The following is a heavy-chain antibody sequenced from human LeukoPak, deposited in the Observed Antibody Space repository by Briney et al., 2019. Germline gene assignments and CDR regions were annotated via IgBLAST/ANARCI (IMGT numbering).Heavy chain of an antibody. J-gene: IGHJ2*01. D-gene: IGHD4-17*01. CDR2: IYHSGST. CDR1: GYSISSGYY. CDR3: ARPRGDYGDHYPGWYFDL. V-gene: IGHV4-38-2*02. Sequence: KSSETLSLTCTVSGYSISSGYYWGWIRQPPGKGLEWIGSIYHSGSTYYNPSLKSRVTISVDTSKNQFSLKLSSVTAADTAVYYCARPRGDYGDHYPGWYFDLWGRGTLVIVSS.